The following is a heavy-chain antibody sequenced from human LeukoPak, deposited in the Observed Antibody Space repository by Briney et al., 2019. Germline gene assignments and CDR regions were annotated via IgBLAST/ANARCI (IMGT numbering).Heavy chain of an antibody. Sequence: GGSLRLSCAASGFTFSNYAMSWVRQAPGKGLEWVANIKQDGSEKYYVDSVKGRFTISRDNAKNSLYLQMNSLRAEDTAVYYCARDRPAMVRGAHYWGQGTLVTVSS. V-gene: IGHV3-7*01. J-gene: IGHJ4*02. CDR3: ARDRPAMVRGAHY. D-gene: IGHD3-10*01. CDR1: GFTFSNYA. CDR2: IKQDGSEK.